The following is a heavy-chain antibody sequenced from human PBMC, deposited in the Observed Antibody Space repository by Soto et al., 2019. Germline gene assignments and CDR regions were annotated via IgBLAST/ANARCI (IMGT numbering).Heavy chain of an antibody. Sequence: SETLSLTCTVSGGSISSSSYYWGWIRQPPGKGLEWIGSIYYSGSTNYNPSLKSRVTISVDTSKNQFSLKLSSVTAADTAVYYCARGPPRRGYCSSTSCQGRRYYYYGMDVWGQGTTVTVSS. CDR2: IYYSGST. V-gene: IGHV4-39*07. D-gene: IGHD2-2*01. CDR1: GGSISSSSYY. J-gene: IGHJ6*02. CDR3: ARGPPRRGYCSSTSCQGRRYYYYGMDV.